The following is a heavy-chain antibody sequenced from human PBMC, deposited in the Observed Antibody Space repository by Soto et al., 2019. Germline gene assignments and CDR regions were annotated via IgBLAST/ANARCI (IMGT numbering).Heavy chain of an antibody. Sequence: GGSLRLSCAASGFTFSSYGMHWARQAPGKGLEWVAVISYDGSNKYYADSVKGRFTISRDNSKNTLYLQMNSLRAEDTDVYYCAKTYSSSSQADYWGQGTLVTVSS. CDR3: AKTYSSSSQADY. J-gene: IGHJ4*02. V-gene: IGHV3-30*18. D-gene: IGHD6-6*01. CDR2: ISYDGSNK. CDR1: GFTFSSYG.